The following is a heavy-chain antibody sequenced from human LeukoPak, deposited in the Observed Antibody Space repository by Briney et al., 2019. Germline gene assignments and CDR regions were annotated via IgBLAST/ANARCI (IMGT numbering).Heavy chain of an antibody. V-gene: IGHV4-59*01. Sequence: SETLSLTCTDCGGSIHSYNFSGIRQPPGKGLEWIGYIYYSGSTNYNPSLKSRVTISVDTSKNQFSLKLSSVTAADTAVYYYARDHHFHYWGGGNLVTVSS. CDR2: IYYSGST. CDR1: GGSIHSYN. J-gene: IGHJ4*01. CDR3: ARDHHFHY.